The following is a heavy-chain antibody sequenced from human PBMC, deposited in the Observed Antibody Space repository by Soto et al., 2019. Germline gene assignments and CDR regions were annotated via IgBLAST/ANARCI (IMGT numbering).Heavy chain of an antibody. J-gene: IGHJ6*02. V-gene: IGHV4-30-4*01. CDR1: GGSISSGDDY. Sequence: QVQLQESGPGLVKPSQTLSLTCTVSGGSISSGDDYWNWIRQPPGKGLEWIGYIFYSGSTFYNPSLKSRLIISVDTSKHQFSLKLSSVTAADTALYYCARGLINYYNGMDVWGQGTTVTVSS. CDR3: ARGLINYYNGMDV. CDR2: IFYSGST.